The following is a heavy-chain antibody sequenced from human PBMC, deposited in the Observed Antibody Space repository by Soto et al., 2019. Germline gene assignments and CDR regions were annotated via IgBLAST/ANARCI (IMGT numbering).Heavy chain of an antibody. V-gene: IGHV1-69*13. D-gene: IGHD3-3*01. CDR1: GGTFSSYA. Sequence: SVKVSCKASGGTFSSYAISWVRQAPGQGLEWMGGIIPIFGTANYAQKFQGRVTITADESTSTAYMELSSLRSEDTAVYYCARDLGPGQITIFGVVIIPYYGMDVWGQGTTVTVSS. CDR2: IIPIFGTA. J-gene: IGHJ6*02. CDR3: ARDLGPGQITIFGVVIIPYYGMDV.